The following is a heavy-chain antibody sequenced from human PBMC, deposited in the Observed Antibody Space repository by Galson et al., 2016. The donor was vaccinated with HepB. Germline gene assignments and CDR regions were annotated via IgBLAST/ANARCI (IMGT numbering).Heavy chain of an antibody. Sequence: SVKVSCKASGFTFTNSAVQWVRQARGQRLEWIGYIVVGSGNTNYAQKFRERVTITRDMSTSTAYMELSSLRSEDTALYYCAAEIHIWALAAYYYGMDVWGQGTTVTVSS. CDR1: GFTFTNSA. D-gene: IGHD5-18*01. V-gene: IGHV1-58*01. J-gene: IGHJ6*02. CDR3: AAEIHIWALAAYYYGMDV. CDR2: IVVGSGNT.